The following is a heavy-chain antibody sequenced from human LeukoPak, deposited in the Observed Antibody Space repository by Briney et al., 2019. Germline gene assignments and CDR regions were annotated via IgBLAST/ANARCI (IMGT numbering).Heavy chain of an antibody. J-gene: IGHJ4*02. CDR2: INHSGST. V-gene: IGHV4-34*01. Sequence: SETLSLTCAVYGGSFSGYYWSRIRQPPGKGLEWIGEINHSGSTNYNPSLKSRVTISVDTSKNQFPLKLSSVTAADTAVYYCARGHLPTYYYDSSGYSYWGQGTLVTVSS. CDR3: ARGHLPTYYYDSSGYSY. D-gene: IGHD3-22*01. CDR1: GGSFSGYY.